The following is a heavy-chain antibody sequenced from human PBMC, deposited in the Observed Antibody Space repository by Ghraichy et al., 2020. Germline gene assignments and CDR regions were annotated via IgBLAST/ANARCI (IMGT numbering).Heavy chain of an antibody. J-gene: IGHJ5*02. CDR1: GYTFTSYG. CDR2: ISTYNGDT. Sequence: ASVKVSGRASGYTFTSYGFSWVRQAPGQGLEWMGWISTYNGDTNYAQKYQGRVTLTTDTSTSTAYMELRSLRSDDTAMYYCARDSRRQCTSTSCYTGWFDPWGQGTLVTVSS. D-gene: IGHD2-2*01. V-gene: IGHV1-18*04. CDR3: ARDSRRQCTSTSCYTGWFDP.